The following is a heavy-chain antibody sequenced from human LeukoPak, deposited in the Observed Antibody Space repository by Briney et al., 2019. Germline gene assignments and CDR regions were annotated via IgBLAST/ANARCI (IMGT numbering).Heavy chain of an antibody. CDR3: AKVFDFWSGYHQYYFDY. D-gene: IGHD3-3*01. J-gene: IGHJ4*02. CDR1: GFTFSSYA. Sequence: PGGSLRLSCAASGFTFSSYAMSWVRQAPGKGLEWVSTISGSGGGTYYADYVKGRFTISRDNSKNTLYLQMNSLRAEDTAVYYCAKVFDFWSGYHQYYFDYWGQGTLVTVSS. V-gene: IGHV3-23*01. CDR2: ISGSGGGT.